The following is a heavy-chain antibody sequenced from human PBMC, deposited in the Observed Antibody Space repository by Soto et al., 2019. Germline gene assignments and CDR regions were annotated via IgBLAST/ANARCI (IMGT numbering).Heavy chain of an antibody. Sequence: GASVKVSCKASGYTFTSYYMHWVRQAPGQGLEWMGIINPSGGSTSYAQKFQGRVTMTRDTSTSTVYMELSSLRSEDTAVYYCARDRAMGATVYYFDYWGQGTLVTVSS. J-gene: IGHJ4*02. CDR2: INPSGGST. V-gene: IGHV1-46*01. D-gene: IGHD1-26*01. CDR3: ARDRAMGATVYYFDY. CDR1: GYTFTSYY.